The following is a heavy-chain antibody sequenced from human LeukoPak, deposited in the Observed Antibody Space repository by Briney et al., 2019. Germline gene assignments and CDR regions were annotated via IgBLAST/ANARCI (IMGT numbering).Heavy chain of an antibody. V-gene: IGHV3-7*01. CDR3: ARQSSNFDYGMDV. J-gene: IGHJ6*02. Sequence: GGSLRLSCAASGFTFRSYWMSWVRQAPGKGLEWVANIKQDGSEKNYVDSVKGRFTIARDNAKNSMNLQMDSLRAEDTAVYYCARQSSNFDYGMDVWGQGTTVTVSS. CDR1: GFTFRSYW. D-gene: IGHD6-13*01. CDR2: IKQDGSEK.